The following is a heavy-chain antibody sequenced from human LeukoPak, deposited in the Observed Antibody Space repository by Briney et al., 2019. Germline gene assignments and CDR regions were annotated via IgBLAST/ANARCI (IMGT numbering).Heavy chain of an antibody. CDR2: ISHSGNT. CDR3: ARDLGYYYDSRYFDL. Sequence: SQTLSLTCTVSGDSINCGGYYWNWIRQHPKRGLEWIGYISHSGNTYFNPSLKSRLTISVDTSKNQFSLKLSSVTAADTAVYYCARDLGYYYDSRYFDLWGRGTLVTVSS. D-gene: IGHD3-22*01. V-gene: IGHV4-31*03. CDR1: GDSINCGGYY. J-gene: IGHJ2*01.